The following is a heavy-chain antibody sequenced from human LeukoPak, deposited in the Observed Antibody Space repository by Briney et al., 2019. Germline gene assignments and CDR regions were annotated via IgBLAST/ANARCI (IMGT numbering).Heavy chain of an antibody. CDR2: IWYDGSNK. CDR1: GFTFSSYG. Sequence: PGGSLRLSCAASGFTFSSYGMHWVRQAPGKGLEWVAVIWYDGSNKYYADSVKGRFTISRDNSKNTLYLQMNSLRAEDTAVYYCAKGSVRITMIVATPKFDYWGQGTLVTISS. CDR3: AKGSVRITMIVATPKFDY. J-gene: IGHJ4*02. V-gene: IGHV3-33*06. D-gene: IGHD3-22*01.